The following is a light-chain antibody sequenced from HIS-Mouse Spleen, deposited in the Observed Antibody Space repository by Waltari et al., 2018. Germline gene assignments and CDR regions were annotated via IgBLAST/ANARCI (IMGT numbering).Light chain of an antibody. CDR2: EGS. V-gene: IGLV2-23*01. J-gene: IGLJ3*02. CDR3: CSYAGSSTWV. Sequence: QSALTQPASVSGSPGQSITISCTGTSSDVGSYNLLPWYQQHPGKAPKLVIYEGSKRPSGVSNRFSGSKSGNTASLTISGLQAEDEADYYCCSYAGSSTWVFGGGTKLTVL. CDR1: SSDVGSYNL.